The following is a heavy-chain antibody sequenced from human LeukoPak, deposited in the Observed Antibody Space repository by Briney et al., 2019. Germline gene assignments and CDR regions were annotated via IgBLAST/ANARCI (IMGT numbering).Heavy chain of an antibody. Sequence: GGSLRLSCVVSGFPFSNYWMYWVRQAPGKGLEGVANIKKDGSGISYVDSVKGRFIISRDNTRNSLYLQMNSLTVEDTAVYFCAGGNAMDVWGKGTAVTVSS. J-gene: IGHJ6*04. V-gene: IGHV3-7*03. CDR3: AGGNAMDV. CDR2: IKKDGSGI. CDR1: GFPFSNYW.